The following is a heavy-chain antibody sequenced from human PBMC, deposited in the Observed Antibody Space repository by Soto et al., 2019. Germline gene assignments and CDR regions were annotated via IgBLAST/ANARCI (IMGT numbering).Heavy chain of an antibody. J-gene: IGHJ4*02. CDR1: GFTFSNYA. CDR3: AKARYYDSTGYLYYFDY. CDR2: ITGSGDYT. V-gene: IGHV3-23*01. Sequence: GGSLTLSCAAYGFTFSNYAMSWVRQAPGKGLEWVSSITGSGDYTYYADSVKGRFTISRDNSKNTLYLQMNSLRAEDTAVYYCAKARYYDSTGYLYYFDYWGQGTLVTVSS. D-gene: IGHD3-22*01.